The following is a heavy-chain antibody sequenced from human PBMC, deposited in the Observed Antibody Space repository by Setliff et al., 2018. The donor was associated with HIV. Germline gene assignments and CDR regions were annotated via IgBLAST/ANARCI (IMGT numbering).Heavy chain of an antibody. CDR2: ISSSGSTI. CDR3: AKAFSKLLIDY. J-gene: IGHJ4*02. CDR1: GFTFSSHA. D-gene: IGHD2-15*01. Sequence: GGSLRLSCATSGFTFSSHAMNWVRQAPGKGLEWVSYISSSGSTIYYSDSVRGRFTISRDNAKNSLYLQMNSLRAEDTAVYYCAKAFSKLLIDYWGQGTLVTVSS. V-gene: IGHV3-48*03.